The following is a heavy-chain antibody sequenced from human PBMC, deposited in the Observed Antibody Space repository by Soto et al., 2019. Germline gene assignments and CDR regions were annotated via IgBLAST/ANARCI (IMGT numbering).Heavy chain of an antibody. J-gene: IGHJ4*02. CDR1: GYPFSSYT. CDR2: VSPDHGNA. Sequence: ASVKVSCKASGYPFSSYTIHWVRQATGQGLEWMGWVSPDHGNAGYAPQFQGRVTMTSDTSTSTVYMELSNLRSDDTAVYFCEVTTGYWGQGTMVTVSS. CDR3: EVTTGY. D-gene: IGHD2-21*02. V-gene: IGHV1-8*02.